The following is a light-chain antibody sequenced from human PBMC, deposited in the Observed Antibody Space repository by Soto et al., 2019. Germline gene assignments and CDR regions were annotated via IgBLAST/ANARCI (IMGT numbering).Light chain of an antibody. V-gene: IGLV2-8*01. CDR3: AAWDDSLNGVL. CDR1: SSDVGGYNY. J-gene: IGLJ2*01. CDR2: EVS. Sequence: QSVLTQPPSASGSPGQSVTISCTGTSSDVGGYNYVSWYQQHPGKAPKLMIYEVSKRPSGVPDRFSGSKSGNTASLTVSGLQAEDEADYYCAAWDDSLNGVLFGGGTKLTVL.